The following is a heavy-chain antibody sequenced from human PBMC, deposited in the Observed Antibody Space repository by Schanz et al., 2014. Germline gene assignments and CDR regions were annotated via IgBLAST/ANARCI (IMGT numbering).Heavy chain of an antibody. J-gene: IGHJ6*02. CDR1: GYSFTTYF. CDR3: ATIGVNDYWRFGLDL. Sequence: QVHLMQSGAEAKKPGASVKVSCKAFGYSFTTYFIHWVRLAPGQGFEWMGRIIPIVDITNYAQKFLGRVTITADKSTSTAYMELKSLRSADTAVYYCATIGVNDYWRFGLDLWGQGTTVTVSS. V-gene: IGHV1-69*09. CDR2: IIPIVDIT. D-gene: IGHD3-16*01.